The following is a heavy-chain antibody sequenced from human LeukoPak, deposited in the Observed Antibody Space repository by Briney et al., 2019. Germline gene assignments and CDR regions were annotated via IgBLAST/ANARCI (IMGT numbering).Heavy chain of an antibody. CDR2: INPNSGGT. Sequence: ASVKVSCKASGYTFTGYYMHWVRQAPGQGLGWMGWINPNSGGTNYAQKFQGRVTMTRDTSISTAYMELSRLRSDDTAVYYCARDPIAVAGTSFDYWGQGTLVTVSS. D-gene: IGHD6-19*01. V-gene: IGHV1-2*02. CDR1: GYTFTGYY. J-gene: IGHJ4*02. CDR3: ARDPIAVAGTSFDY.